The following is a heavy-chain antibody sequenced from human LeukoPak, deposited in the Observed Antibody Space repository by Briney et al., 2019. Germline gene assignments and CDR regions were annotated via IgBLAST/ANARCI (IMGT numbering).Heavy chain of an antibody. CDR3: ARYSGSWSSFDY. CDR1: GGSISSYY. CDR2: IYYSGST. Sequence: TSSETLSLTCTVSGGSISSYYWSWIRQPPGKGLEWIGYIYYSGSTNYNPSLKSRVTISVDTSKNQFSLRLSSVTAADTAVYYCARYSGSWSSFDYWGQGTLVTVSS. V-gene: IGHV4-59*01. D-gene: IGHD6-13*01. J-gene: IGHJ4*02.